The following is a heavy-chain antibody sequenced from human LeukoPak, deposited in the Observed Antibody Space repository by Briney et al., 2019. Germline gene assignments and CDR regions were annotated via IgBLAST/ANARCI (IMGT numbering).Heavy chain of an antibody. CDR3: ATSFRGTTSHVFDI. V-gene: IGHV1-46*01. CDR1: GYTFTTYY. J-gene: IGHJ3*02. D-gene: IGHD1-14*01. CDR2: IDPSGGSK. Sequence: ASVKVSCKASGYTFTTYYIHWVRQAPGQGLAWMGLIDPSGGSKTYAQRFQGTATMTSDESTNRVYMEMSSLRSEDTAVYYCATSFRGTTSHVFDIWGQGTMVTVSS.